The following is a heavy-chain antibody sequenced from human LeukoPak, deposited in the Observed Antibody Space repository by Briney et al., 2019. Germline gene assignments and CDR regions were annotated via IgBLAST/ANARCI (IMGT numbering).Heavy chain of an antibody. D-gene: IGHD6-13*01. J-gene: IGHJ4*02. CDR3: ARESSGSSWYIDY. CDR2: IYYSGST. Sequence: SETLSLTCTVSGGSISSGGYYWSWIRQHPGKGLEWIVYIYYSGSTYYNPSLKSRVTISVDTSNNQFSLKLSSVTAADTAVYYCARESSGSSWYIDYWGQGTLVTVSS. CDR1: GGSISSGGYY. V-gene: IGHV4-31*03.